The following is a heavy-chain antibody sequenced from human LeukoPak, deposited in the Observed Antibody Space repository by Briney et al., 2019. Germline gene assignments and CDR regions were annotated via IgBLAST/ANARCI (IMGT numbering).Heavy chain of an antibody. CDR3: ARERTWIQLWLRNLDY. CDR2: INPNSGGT. V-gene: IGHV1-2*02. D-gene: IGHD5-18*01. J-gene: IGHJ4*02. CDR1: GYTFTGYY. Sequence: GASVKASCKASGYTFTGYYMHWVRQAPGQGLEWMGWINPNSGGTNYAQKFQGRVTMTRDTSISTAYMELSRLRSDDTAVYYCARERTWIQLWLRNLDYWGQGTLVTVSS.